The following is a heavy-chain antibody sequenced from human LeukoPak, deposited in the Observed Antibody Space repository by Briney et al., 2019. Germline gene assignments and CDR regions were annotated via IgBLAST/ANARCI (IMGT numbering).Heavy chain of an antibody. D-gene: IGHD3-22*01. CDR3: AKSIVVFTTSSLPDD. Sequence: PGGSLRLSCAASGFTFSSYAMSWVRQAPGKGLEWVSSISISGGNTYYADSVKGRFTISRDNSKNMLYLQMNSLRAEDTAVYHCAKSIVVFTTSSLPDDWGQGTLVTVSS. V-gene: IGHV3-23*01. CDR1: GFTFSSYA. J-gene: IGHJ4*02. CDR2: ISISGGNT.